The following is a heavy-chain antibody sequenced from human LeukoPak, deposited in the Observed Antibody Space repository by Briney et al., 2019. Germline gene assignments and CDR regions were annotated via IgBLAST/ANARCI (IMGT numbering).Heavy chain of an antibody. CDR3: AREAKATKYCSGGSCYVDY. J-gene: IGHJ4*02. CDR1: GFTFSSYW. D-gene: IGHD2-15*01. Sequence: GGSLRLSCAASGFTFSSYWMHWVRQAPGKGLVWVSRINSDGSSTSYADSVKSRFTISRDNAKNTLYLQMNSLRAEDTAVYYCAREAKATKYCSGGSCYVDYWGQGTLVTVSS. CDR2: INSDGSST. V-gene: IGHV3-74*01.